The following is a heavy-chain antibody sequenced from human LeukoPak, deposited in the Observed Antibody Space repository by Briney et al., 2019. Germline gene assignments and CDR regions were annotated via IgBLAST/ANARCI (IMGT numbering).Heavy chain of an antibody. Sequence: ASVKVSCKASGYTFTGYYMHWVRQAPGQGLEWMGWIDPNSGGTNYAQKFQGRVTMTRDTSISTAYMELSRLRSDDTAVYYCARAFALGGAMVTSYWFDPWGQGTLVTVSS. V-gene: IGHV1-2*02. J-gene: IGHJ5*02. CDR3: ARAFALGGAMVTSYWFDP. D-gene: IGHD5-18*01. CDR1: GYTFTGYY. CDR2: IDPNSGGT.